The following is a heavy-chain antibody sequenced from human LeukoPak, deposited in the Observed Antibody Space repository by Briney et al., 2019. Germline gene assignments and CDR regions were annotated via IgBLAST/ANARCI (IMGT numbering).Heavy chain of an antibody. V-gene: IGHV3-33*01. CDR2: IWYEGSKK. Sequence: GGSLRLSFASSGFTFTNHGFHWLRQTPGKGLEWVAVIWYEGSKKDYADSVKGRSSVSRDDSKNTLYLQMDTLRAEGTAVYYCARDLGYYDSGYSYFDYWGQGTLVTVSS. CDR1: GFTFTNHG. J-gene: IGHJ4*02. D-gene: IGHD3-10*01. CDR3: ARDLGYYDSGYSYFDY.